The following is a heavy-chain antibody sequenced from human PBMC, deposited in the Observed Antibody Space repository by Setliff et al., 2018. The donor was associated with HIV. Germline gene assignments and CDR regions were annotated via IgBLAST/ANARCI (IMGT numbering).Heavy chain of an antibody. CDR2: IYRDDET. Sequence: PGGSLRLSCGVWGFNVRGSYMSWVRQAPGKGLEWIAAIYRDDETYYADSVKGRFTISRDNAKNSLYLQMNSLRAEDTAIYYCARGGPYSSSSDTYDFWGQGTLVTVS. CDR1: GFNVRGSY. V-gene: IGHV3-53*01. D-gene: IGHD6-6*01. CDR3: ARGGPYSSSSDTYDF. J-gene: IGHJ4*02.